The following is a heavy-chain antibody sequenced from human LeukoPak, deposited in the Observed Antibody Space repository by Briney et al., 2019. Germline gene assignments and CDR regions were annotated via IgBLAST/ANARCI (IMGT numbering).Heavy chain of an antibody. CDR1: NYSISSGYY. Sequence: PSETLSLTCTVSNYSISSGYYWAWIRQPPGKGLEWIGNIYHSGNTYYNPSLKSRVTISVDTSKNQFSLKVNSVTAADTAVYYCARVGYNWNSWFDFWGQGTTVTVSS. J-gene: IGHJ3*01. V-gene: IGHV4-38-2*02. CDR3: ARVGYNWNSWFDF. CDR2: IYHSGNT. D-gene: IGHD1-7*01.